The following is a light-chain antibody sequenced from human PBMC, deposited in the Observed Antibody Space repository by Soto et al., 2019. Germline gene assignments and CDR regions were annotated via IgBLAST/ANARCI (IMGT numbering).Light chain of an antibody. Sequence: QSVLTQPPSVSGAPGQRVTISCTGSSSNIGAGYDVHWYQQLPGTAPKLLIYGNSNRPSGVPDRFSGSKSDTSASLAITGLQAEDEADYYCQSYDISLSGVVFGGRTKLTVL. CDR2: GNS. CDR1: SSNIGAGYD. V-gene: IGLV1-40*01. CDR3: QSYDISLSGVV. J-gene: IGLJ3*02.